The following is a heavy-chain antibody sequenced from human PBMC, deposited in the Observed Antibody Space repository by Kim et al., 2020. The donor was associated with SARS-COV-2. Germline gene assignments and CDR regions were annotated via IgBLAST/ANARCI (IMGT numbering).Heavy chain of an antibody. Sequence: GGSLRLSCAASGFTFSSYSMNWVRQAPGKGLEWVSSISSSSYIYYADSVKGRFTISRDNAKNSLYLQMNSLRAEDTAVYYCARDREQWLDNYYYYGMDVWGQGTTVTVSS. CDR1: GFTFSSYS. V-gene: IGHV3-21*01. J-gene: IGHJ6*02. CDR3: ARDREQWLDNYYYYGMDV. D-gene: IGHD6-19*01. CDR2: ISSSSYI.